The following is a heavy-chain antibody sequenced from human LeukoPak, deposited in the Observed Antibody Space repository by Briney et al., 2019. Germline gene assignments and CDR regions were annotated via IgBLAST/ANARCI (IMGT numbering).Heavy chain of an antibody. CDR3: ARDYSDILTGYYLDY. CDR2: ISAYNGNT. D-gene: IGHD3-9*01. CDR1: GYTFTSYG. J-gene: IGHJ4*02. V-gene: IGHV1-18*01. Sequence: GASVKVSCKASGYTFTSYGISWVRQAPGQGLEWMGWISAYNGNTNYAQKLQGRVTMTTDTSTSTAYMELRSLRSDDTAVYYCARDYSDILTGYYLDYWGQGTLVTVSS.